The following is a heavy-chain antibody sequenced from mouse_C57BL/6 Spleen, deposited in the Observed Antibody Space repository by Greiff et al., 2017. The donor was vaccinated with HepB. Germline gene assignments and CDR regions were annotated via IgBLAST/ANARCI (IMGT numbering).Heavy chain of an antibody. V-gene: IGHV1-80*01. J-gene: IGHJ1*03. CDR1: GYAFSSYW. Sequence: QVQLKQSGAELVKPGASVKISCKASGYAFSSYWMNWVKQRPGKGLEWIGQIYPGDGDTNYNGKFKGKATLTADKSSSTAYMQLSSLTSEDSAVYFCARGDPQATFNWYFDVWGTGTTVTVSS. CDR2: IYPGDGDT. CDR3: ARGDPQATFNWYFDV. D-gene: IGHD3-2*02.